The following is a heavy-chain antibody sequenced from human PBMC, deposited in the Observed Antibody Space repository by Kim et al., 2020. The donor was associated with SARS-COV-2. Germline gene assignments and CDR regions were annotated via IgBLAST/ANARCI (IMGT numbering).Heavy chain of an antibody. Sequence: GSTYYNPSLKSRVTISVDTSKNQFSLKLSSVTAADTAVYYCARLTLHFDYWGQGTLVTVSS. CDR3: ARLTLHFDY. J-gene: IGHJ4*02. D-gene: IGHD2-15*01. CDR2: GST. V-gene: IGHV4-39*01.